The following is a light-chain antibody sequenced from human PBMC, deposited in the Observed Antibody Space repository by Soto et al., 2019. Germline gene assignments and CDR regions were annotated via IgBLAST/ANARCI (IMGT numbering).Light chain of an antibody. CDR3: QQYNNWPPKYT. CDR2: GSS. J-gene: IGKJ2*01. CDR1: QSVSSN. V-gene: IGKV3-15*01. Sequence: EIVMTQSPATLSVSPGERATLSCRASQSVSSNLAWYQQKLGQAPRLLIYGSSTRATGIPARFRGSGSGTEFTLTISSLQSEDFAVYYCQQYNNWPPKYTFGQGTKLEIK.